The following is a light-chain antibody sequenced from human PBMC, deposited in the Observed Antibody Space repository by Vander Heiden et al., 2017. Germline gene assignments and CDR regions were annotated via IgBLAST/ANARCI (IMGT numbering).Light chain of an antibody. CDR3: QQYFSAPLT. V-gene: IGKV4-1*01. CDR1: QSLLYSSNNSNY. J-gene: IGKJ4*01. CDR2: WAS. Sequence: DIVMTQSPDSLAVSLGERATIHCKSSQSLLYSSNNSNYLAWYQQKAGQPPTLLICWASARGSGVPDRFSGSGSGTDFTLTIGSLQAEDVAVYYCQQYFSAPLTFGGGTKVEIK.